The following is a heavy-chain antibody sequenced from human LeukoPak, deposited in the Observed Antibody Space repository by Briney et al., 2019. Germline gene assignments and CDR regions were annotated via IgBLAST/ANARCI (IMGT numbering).Heavy chain of an antibody. CDR2: THYSGST. CDR3: AREDILTGYYPYYFDY. V-gene: IGHV4-39*07. J-gene: IGHJ4*02. CDR1: GGSITSNSYY. Sequence: KASETLSLTCTVSGGSITSNSYYWGWIRQPPGKGLEWIGSTHYSGSTYYNPSLKSRVTISVDTSKNQFSLKLSSVTAADTAVYYCAREDILTGYYPYYFDYWGQGTLVTVSS. D-gene: IGHD3-9*01.